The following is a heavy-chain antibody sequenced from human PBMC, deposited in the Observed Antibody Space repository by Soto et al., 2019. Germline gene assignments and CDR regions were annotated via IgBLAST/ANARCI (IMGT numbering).Heavy chain of an antibody. CDR3: ARQPMTTVVDYYYYYGMDV. CDR2: IYYSGST. Sequence: SETLSLTCTVSGGSISSSSYYWGWIRQPPGKGLEWIGSIYYSGSTYYNPSLKSRVTISVDTSKNQFSLKLSSVTAADTAVYYCARQPMTTVVDYYYYYGMDVWGQGTTVTVSS. V-gene: IGHV4-39*01. J-gene: IGHJ6*02. CDR1: GGSISSSSYY. D-gene: IGHD4-17*01.